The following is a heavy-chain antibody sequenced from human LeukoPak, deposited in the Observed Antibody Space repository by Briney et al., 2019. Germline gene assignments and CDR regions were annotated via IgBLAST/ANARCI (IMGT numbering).Heavy chain of an antibody. J-gene: IGHJ4*02. Sequence: GASVKVSCKASGGTFSSYAISWVRQAPGQGLEWMGGIIPIFGTANYAQKFQGRVTITADESTSTSYMELSSLRSEDTAVYYCARSIAAGTADYWGQGTLVTVSS. CDR3: ARSIAAGTADY. CDR1: GGTFSSYA. V-gene: IGHV1-69*13. CDR2: IIPIFGTA. D-gene: IGHD6-13*01.